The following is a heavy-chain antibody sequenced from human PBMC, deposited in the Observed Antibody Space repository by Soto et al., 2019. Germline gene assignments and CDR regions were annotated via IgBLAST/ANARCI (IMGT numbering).Heavy chain of an antibody. CDR2: ISAYNGNT. Sequence: QVQLVQSGAEVKKPGASVKVSCKASGYTFTSYGISWVRQAPGQGLEWMGWISAYNGNTNYAQKLQGRVTMTTDASTSTAYMELRSLRSDDTAVYYCARGTYYYDSSGYRNWFDPLGQGTLVTVSS. D-gene: IGHD3-22*01. V-gene: IGHV1-18*04. CDR1: GYTFTSYG. CDR3: ARGTYYYDSSGYRNWFDP. J-gene: IGHJ5*02.